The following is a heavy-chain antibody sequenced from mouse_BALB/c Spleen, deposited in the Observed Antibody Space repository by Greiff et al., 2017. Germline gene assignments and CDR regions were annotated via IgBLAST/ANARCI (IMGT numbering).Heavy chain of an antibody. Sequence: QVQLQQSGAELMKPGASVKISCKATGYTFSSYWIEWVKQRPGHGLEWIGEILPGSGSTNYNEKFKGKATFTADTSSNTAYMQLSSLTSEDSAVYYCARAGAFYGYDVAYSFDYWGQGTTLTVSS. D-gene: IGHD2-14*01. CDR1: GYTFSSYW. CDR3: ARAGAFYGYDVAYSFDY. V-gene: IGHV1-9*01. CDR2: ILPGSGST. J-gene: IGHJ2*01.